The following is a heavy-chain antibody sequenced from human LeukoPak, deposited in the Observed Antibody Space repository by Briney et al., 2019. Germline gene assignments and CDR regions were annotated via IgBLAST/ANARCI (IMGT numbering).Heavy chain of an antibody. CDR3: ARDHADYGDDILDWFDP. Sequence: SETLSLTCTVSGGSISSYYWSWIRQPAGKGLEWIGRIYTCGSTNYNPSLKSRVTMSVDTSKNQFSLKLSSVTAADTAVYYCARDHADYGDDILDWFDPWGQGTLVTVSS. D-gene: IGHD4-17*01. CDR2: IYTCGST. J-gene: IGHJ5*02. CDR1: GGSISSYY. V-gene: IGHV4-4*07.